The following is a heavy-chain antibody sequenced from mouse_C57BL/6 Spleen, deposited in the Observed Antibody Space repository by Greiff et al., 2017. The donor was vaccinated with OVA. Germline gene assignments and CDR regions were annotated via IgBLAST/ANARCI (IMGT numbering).Heavy chain of an antibody. V-gene: IGHV10-1*01. Sequence: EVQRVESGGGLVQPKGSLKLSCAASGFSFNTYAMNWVRQAPGKGLEWVARIRSKSNNYATYYADSVKDRFTISRDDSESMLYLQMNNLKTEDTAMYYCVRGSGYVSYYAMDYWGQGTSVTVSS. D-gene: IGHD3-2*02. CDR3: VRGSGYVSYYAMDY. CDR2: IRSKSNNYAT. CDR1: GFSFNTYA. J-gene: IGHJ4*01.